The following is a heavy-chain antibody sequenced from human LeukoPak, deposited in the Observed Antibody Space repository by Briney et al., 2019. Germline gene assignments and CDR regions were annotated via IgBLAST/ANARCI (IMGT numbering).Heavy chain of an antibody. V-gene: IGHV4-39*01. Sequence: SETLSLTCTVSGGSISSSSYYWGWIRQPPGKGLEWIGSIYYSGSTYYNPSLKSRVTISVDTSKNQFSLKLSSVTAADTAVYYCAAEDAFDIWGQGTMVTVSS. CDR3: AAEDAFDI. J-gene: IGHJ3*02. CDR1: GGSISSSSYY. CDR2: IYYSGST.